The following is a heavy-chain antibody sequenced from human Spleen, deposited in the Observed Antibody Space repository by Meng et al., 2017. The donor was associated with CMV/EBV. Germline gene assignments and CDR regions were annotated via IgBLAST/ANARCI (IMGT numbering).Heavy chain of an antibody. V-gene: IGHV3-72*01. D-gene: IGHD5-18*01. CDR2: TRNKANGYTT. Sequence: GFTFRDHHIAWVRQAPGKGLEWVVRTRNKANGYTTEYAASVKGRFSISRDDSKKSLYLQMNSLKTEDTAVYYCARTNVETNMVFDYWGQGTLVTVSS. J-gene: IGHJ4*02. CDR1: GFTFRDHH. CDR3: ARTNVETNMVFDY.